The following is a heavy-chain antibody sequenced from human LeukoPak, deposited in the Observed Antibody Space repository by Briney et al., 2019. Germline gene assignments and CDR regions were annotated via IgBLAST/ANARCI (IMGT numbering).Heavy chain of an antibody. D-gene: IGHD1-20*01. J-gene: IGHJ4*02. Sequence: GGALRLSCAAPGFSFGSYGMKWVRPAPGKGVEWVAIISYDGNEKYYADSVKGRFTISRDNSKDTLFLHMSSLRTEDTAVYYCANSPHITGSDFWGQGTLVTVSS. V-gene: IGHV3-30*18. CDR2: ISYDGNEK. CDR3: ANSPHITGSDF. CDR1: GFSFGSYG.